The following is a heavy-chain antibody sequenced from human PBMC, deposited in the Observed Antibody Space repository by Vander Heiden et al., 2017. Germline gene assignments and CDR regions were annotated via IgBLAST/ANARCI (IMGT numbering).Heavy chain of an antibody. CDR1: GGSISSSSYY. V-gene: IGHV4-39*01. J-gene: IGHJ4*02. D-gene: IGHD2-15*01. CDR2: IYYSGST. CDR3: ARRGARDCTGGSCYPGSFDY. Sequence: QLQLQESGPGLLKPSATLSLTCTVSGGSISSSSYYWGWMRQPPGKGLEWIGSIYYSGSTYYNTSLKSRVTISVDTSKTLFSLKLNSVTAADTAVYYCARRGARDCTGGSCYPGSFDYWGQGTLVTVSS.